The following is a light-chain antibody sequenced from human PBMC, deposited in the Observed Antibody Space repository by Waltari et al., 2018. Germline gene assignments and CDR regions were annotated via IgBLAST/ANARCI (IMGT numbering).Light chain of an antibody. Sequence: QSVLTQPPSVSGAPGQRVTISCTGSSSNIGAGYEVHWYQQLPGTAPKLLIYGNSNRPSGVPDRFSGSKSGTSASLAITGLQAEDEADYYCQSYDSSLSGPNWVFGGGTKLTVL. J-gene: IGLJ3*02. CDR3: QSYDSSLSGPNWV. CDR1: SSNIGAGYE. CDR2: GNS. V-gene: IGLV1-40*01.